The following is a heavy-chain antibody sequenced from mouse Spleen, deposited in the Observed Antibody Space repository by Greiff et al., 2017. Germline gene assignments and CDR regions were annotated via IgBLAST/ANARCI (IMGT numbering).Heavy chain of an antibody. CDR3: ARGMMDGYYLFYAMDY. J-gene: IGHJ4*01. V-gene: IGHV1-52*01. Sequence: QVQLQQPGAELVRPGSSVKLSCKASGYTFTSYWMHWVKQRPIQGLEWIGNIDPSDSETHYNQKFKDKATLTVDKSSSTAYMQLSSLTSEDSAVYYCARGMMDGYYLFYAMDYWGQGTSVTVSS. D-gene: IGHD2-3*01. CDR1: GYTFTSYW. CDR2: IDPSDSET.